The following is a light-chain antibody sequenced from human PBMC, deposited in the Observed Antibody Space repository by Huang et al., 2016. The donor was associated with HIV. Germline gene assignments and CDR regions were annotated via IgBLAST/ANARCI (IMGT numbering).Light chain of an antibody. CDR1: QDIRNH. J-gene: IGKJ4*01. Sequence: DIQMTQSPSSLSASVGDRVTITCQASQDIRNHLNWYQQKPGKAPKVLSHDAINLERGVPSRFRGSGSGTDFTLTITSLQPEDLATYYCQQYGNFPPLTFGGGTKVEIK. CDR2: DAI. V-gene: IGKV1-33*01. CDR3: QQYGNFPPLT.